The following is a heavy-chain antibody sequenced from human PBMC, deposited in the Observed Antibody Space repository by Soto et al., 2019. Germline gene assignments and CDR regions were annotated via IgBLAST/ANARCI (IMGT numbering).Heavy chain of an antibody. J-gene: IGHJ6*02. CDR2: ISTTETT. CDR1: GGSISSYY. V-gene: IGHV4-4*07. CDR3: AGNIAAAGRRYYGMDV. Sequence: QVQLQESGPGLVKPSETLSLTCTVSGGSISSYYWSWIRQHAGNGLEWIGRISTTETTNYNPSLRSRVSMSLYTSKSQVSLKLRSVTVAAAAVYYCAGNIAAAGRRYYGMDVWGQGTMVTV. D-gene: IGHD6-13*01.